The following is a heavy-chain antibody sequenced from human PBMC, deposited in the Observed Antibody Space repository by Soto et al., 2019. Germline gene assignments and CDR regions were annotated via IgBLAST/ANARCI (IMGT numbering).Heavy chain of an antibody. D-gene: IGHD2-2*01. Sequence: SVKVSCKASGGTFSSYAISWVRQAPGQGLEWMGGIIPIFGTANYAQKFQGRATITADESTSTAYMELSSLRSEDTAVYYCARERSYCSSTSCYLGNAFDIWGQGTMVTVSS. CDR3: ARERSYCSSTSCYLGNAFDI. CDR1: GGTFSSYA. CDR2: IIPIFGTA. J-gene: IGHJ3*02. V-gene: IGHV1-69*13.